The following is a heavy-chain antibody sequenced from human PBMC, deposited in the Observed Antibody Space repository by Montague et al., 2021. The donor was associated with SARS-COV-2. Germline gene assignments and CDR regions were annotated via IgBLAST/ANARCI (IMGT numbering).Heavy chain of an antibody. V-gene: IGHV2-70*11. Sequence: PALVKPTQTLTLTCTFSGFSLSTSGTCVSWIRQPPGKALEWLARIDWDDDKYYSTSLKTRLTISKDTSKNQVVLTMTNMDPVDTATYYCARTTYDILTGSLSAFDYWGQGTLVTVSS. D-gene: IGHD3-9*01. J-gene: IGHJ4*02. CDR2: IDWDDDK. CDR1: GFSLSTSGTC. CDR3: ARTTYDILTGSLSAFDY.